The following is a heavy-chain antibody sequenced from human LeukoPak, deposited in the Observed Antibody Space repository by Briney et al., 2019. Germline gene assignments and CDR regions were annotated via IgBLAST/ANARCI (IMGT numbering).Heavy chain of an antibody. Sequence: GGSLRLSCAASGFTFTNCAMHWVRQAPGKGLEWVAVVSYVGSNIFYADSVKGRFTISRDNSKNTLYLQMSSLRAEDTAVYYCAKSWSGDQDYFDSWGQGTLVTVSS. CDR3: AKSWSGDQDYFDS. CDR1: GFTFTNCA. CDR2: VSYVGSNI. J-gene: IGHJ4*02. D-gene: IGHD4-17*01. V-gene: IGHV3-30*18.